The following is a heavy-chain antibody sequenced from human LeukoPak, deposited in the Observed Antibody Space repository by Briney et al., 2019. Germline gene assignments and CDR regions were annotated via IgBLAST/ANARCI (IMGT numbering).Heavy chain of an antibody. CDR2: IYYSGST. J-gene: IGHJ4*02. CDR1: GGSISSYY. Sequence: SETLSLTCTVSGGSISSYYWSWIRQPPGKGLEWIGYIYYSGSTNYNPSLKSRVTISVDTSKNQFSLKLSSVTAADTAVYYCARVGYCSGGSCSGDLGFDYWGQGTLVTVSS. D-gene: IGHD2-15*01. CDR3: ARVGYCSGGSCSGDLGFDY. V-gene: IGHV4-59*01.